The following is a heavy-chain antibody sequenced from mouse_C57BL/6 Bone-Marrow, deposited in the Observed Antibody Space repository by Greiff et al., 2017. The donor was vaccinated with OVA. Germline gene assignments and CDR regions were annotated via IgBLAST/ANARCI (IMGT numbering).Heavy chain of an antibody. J-gene: IGHJ3*01. CDR2: INPSSGYT. CDR1: GYTFTSYW. D-gene: IGHD2-10*02. CDR3: ARERYGNS. Sequence: VQLQQSGAELAKPGASVKLSCKASGYTFTSYWMHWVKQRPGQGLEWIGYINPSSGYTKYNQKFKDKATLTAAKSSSTAYMQLSSLTYEDSAVYYCARERYGNSWGQGTLVTVSA. V-gene: IGHV1-7*01.